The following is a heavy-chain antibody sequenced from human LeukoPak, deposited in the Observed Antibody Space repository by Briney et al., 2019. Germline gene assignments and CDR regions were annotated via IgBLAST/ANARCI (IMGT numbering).Heavy chain of an antibody. Sequence: ATVKVSCKASGYTFTNYHMHWVRQAPGQGLEWMGIINPSGGSTNYAQKFQGRVTMTRDMSTNTVYMGLSSLRSEDTAVYYCAREAVTISALVRTQTTKRPHRFDPWGQGTLVTVSS. CDR3: AREAVTISALVRTQTTKRPHRFDP. CDR2: INPSGGST. D-gene: IGHD3-3*01. V-gene: IGHV1-46*01. J-gene: IGHJ5*02. CDR1: GYTFTNYH.